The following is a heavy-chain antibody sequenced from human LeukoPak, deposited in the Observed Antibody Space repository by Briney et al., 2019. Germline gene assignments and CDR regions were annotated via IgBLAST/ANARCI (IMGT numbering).Heavy chain of an antibody. J-gene: IGHJ5*02. D-gene: IGHD3-9*01. CDR3: ARDFDPHLRCFDWLSHNWFDP. V-gene: IGHV1-8*01. Sequence: ASVKVSCKASGYTFTSYDINWVRQATGQGLEWMGWMNPNSGNTGYAQKFQGRVTMTRDTSISTAYMELSSLRSEDTAVYYCARDFDPHLRCFDWLSHNWFDPWGQGTLVTVSS. CDR2: MNPNSGNT. CDR1: GYTFTSYD.